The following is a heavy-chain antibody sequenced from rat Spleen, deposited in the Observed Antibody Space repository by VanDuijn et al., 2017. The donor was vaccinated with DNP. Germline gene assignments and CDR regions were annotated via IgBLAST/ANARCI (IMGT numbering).Heavy chain of an antibody. CDR2: ISYDGGRT. D-gene: IGHD1-12*02. J-gene: IGHJ1*01. CDR1: GFTFSDYD. CDR3: VRPDYYFGSYPFF. Sequence: EVQLVESGGGLVQPGRSVKLSCAASGFTFSDYDLDWVRQAPTKGLEWVAYISYDGGRTYYRDSVKGRFTISRDNAKTTLFLQMNSLTSEDMATYYCVRPDYYFGSYPFFWGPGTMVTVSS. V-gene: IGHV5-22*01.